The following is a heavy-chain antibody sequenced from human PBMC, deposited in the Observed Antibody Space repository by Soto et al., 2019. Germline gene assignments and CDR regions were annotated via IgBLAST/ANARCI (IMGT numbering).Heavy chain of an antibody. CDR3: ARDAFGSGSSHYYYYMDV. D-gene: IGHD3-10*01. J-gene: IGHJ6*03. CDR1: GGTFSRYT. Sequence: QVQLVQSGAEVMKPGSSVKVSCKASGGTFSRYTISWVRQAPGQGLEWMGRIIPILGIANYAQKFQGRVTITADKSTSTAYMELSSLRSEDTAVYYCARDAFGSGSSHYYYYMDVWGKGTTVIVSS. V-gene: IGHV1-69*08. CDR2: IIPILGIA.